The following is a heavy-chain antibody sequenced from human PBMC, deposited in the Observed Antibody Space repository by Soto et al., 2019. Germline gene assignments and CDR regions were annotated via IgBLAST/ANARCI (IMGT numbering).Heavy chain of an antibody. D-gene: IGHD2-21*02. V-gene: IGHV2-5*02. J-gene: IGHJ6*02. CDR3: VHSRCRGDCLQSYSSHYYYGMDI. Sequence: SGPTLVNPTQTLTLTCTFSGFSLSTGGMGVGWIRQPPGKAMEWLALIYWDGDRRYRPSLMSRLTIAKDTSKNQVVLTMTNMDPVDTATYYCVHSRCRGDCLQSYSSHYYYGMDIWGQGTTVTVSS. CDR2: IYWDGDR. CDR1: GFSLSTGGMG.